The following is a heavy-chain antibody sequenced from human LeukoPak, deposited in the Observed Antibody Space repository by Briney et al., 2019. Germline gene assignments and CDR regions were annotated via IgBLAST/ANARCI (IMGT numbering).Heavy chain of an antibody. J-gene: IGHJ4*02. V-gene: IGHV3-74*01. CDR1: GFTLRSYE. Sequence: GGSLRLSCAASGFTLRSYEMHWVRQAPGKGLVWVSRMNADGSRTGYADSVKGRFTFSRDNARNTMYLQMNSLRAEDTAVYYCARELPREVTLDYWGQGTLVTVSS. CDR2: MNADGSRT. CDR3: ARELPREVTLDY. D-gene: IGHD2-21*02.